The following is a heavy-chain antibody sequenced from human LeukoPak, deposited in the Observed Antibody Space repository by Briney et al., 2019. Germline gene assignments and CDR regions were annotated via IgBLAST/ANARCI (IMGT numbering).Heavy chain of an antibody. CDR1: GGSISSSSYY. Sequence: KPSETLSLTCTVSGGSISSSSYYWGWIRQPPGKGLEWIGSIYYSGSTYYNPSLKSRVTISVDTSKNQFSLKLSSVTAADTAVHYCAREPVRDYFDYWGQGTLVTVSS. V-gene: IGHV4-39*02. J-gene: IGHJ4*02. CDR3: AREPVRDYFDY. CDR2: IYYSGST.